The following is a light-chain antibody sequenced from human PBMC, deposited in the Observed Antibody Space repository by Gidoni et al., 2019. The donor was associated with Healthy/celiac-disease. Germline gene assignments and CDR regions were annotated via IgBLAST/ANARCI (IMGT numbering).Light chain of an antibody. CDR1: QSISSY. V-gene: IGKV1-39*01. Sequence: DIQMTQSPSSLSASVGDRVTITCRASQSISSYLNWYQQKPGKAPKLLIYDASSLQSGVPSRFSGSGSGTDFTLTISSLQPEDFATYYCQQSCSTLPITFGRGTRLEIK. CDR3: QQSCSTLPIT. CDR2: DAS. J-gene: IGKJ5*01.